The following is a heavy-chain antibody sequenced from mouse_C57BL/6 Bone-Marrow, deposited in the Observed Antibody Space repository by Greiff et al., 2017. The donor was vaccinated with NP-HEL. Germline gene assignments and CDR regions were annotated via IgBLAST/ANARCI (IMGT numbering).Heavy chain of an antibody. CDR2: ISSGSSTI. D-gene: IGHD1-3*01. J-gene: IGHJ4*01. CDR1: GFTFSDYG. Sequence: EVKVVESGGGLVKPGGSLKLSCAASGFTFSDYGMHWVRQAPEKGLEWVAYISSGSSTIYYADTVKGRFPISRDNAKNTLFLQMTSLRSEDTAMYYCARSGLNAMDYWGQGTSVTVAS. V-gene: IGHV5-17*01. CDR3: ARSGLNAMDY.